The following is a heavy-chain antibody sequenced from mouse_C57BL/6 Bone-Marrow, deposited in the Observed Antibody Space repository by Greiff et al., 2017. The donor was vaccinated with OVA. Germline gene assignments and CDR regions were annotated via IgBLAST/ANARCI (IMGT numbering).Heavy chain of an antibody. CDR2: IYPSDSET. CDR3: ARVRLRGGLDY. V-gene: IGHV1-61*01. CDR1: GYTFTSYW. D-gene: IGHD2-4*01. J-gene: IGHJ2*01. Sequence: VQLQQPGAELVRPGSSVKLSCKASGYTFTSYWMDWVKQRPGQGLEWIGNIYPSDSETHYNQKFKDKATLTVDKSSSTAYMQLSSLTSEDSAVYYCARVRLRGGLDYWGQGTTLTVSS.